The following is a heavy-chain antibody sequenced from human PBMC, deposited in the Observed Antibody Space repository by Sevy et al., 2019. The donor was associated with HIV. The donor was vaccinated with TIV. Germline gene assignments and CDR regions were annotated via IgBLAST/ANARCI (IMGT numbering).Heavy chain of an antibody. V-gene: IGHV4-34*01. CDR1: GGSFSGYY. J-gene: IGHJ4*02. CDR3: ARKANRVRYFDY. Sequence: KQSQTLSLTCAVYGGSFSGYYWSWIRQPPGKGLEWIGEINHSGSTNYNPSLKSRVTISVDTSKNQFSLKLSSVTAADTAVYYCARKANRVRYFDYWGQGTLVTVSS. CDR2: INHSGST. D-gene: IGHD1-1*01.